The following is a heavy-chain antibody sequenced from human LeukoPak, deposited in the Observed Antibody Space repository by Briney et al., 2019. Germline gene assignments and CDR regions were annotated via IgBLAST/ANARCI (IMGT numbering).Heavy chain of an antibody. J-gene: IGHJ4*02. CDR3: TRGPRPFDY. CDR1: GFTFSNAW. V-gene: IGHV3-15*01. CDR2: ITKKIDGGTT. Sequence: NPGGSLRLSCTASGFTFSNAWMSWVRQVPGKGLEWVGRITKKIDGGTTTYAAPVRGRFTISRDDSKDTLYLQMNSLKTDDTAVYYCTRGPRPFDYWGQGTLVTVSS.